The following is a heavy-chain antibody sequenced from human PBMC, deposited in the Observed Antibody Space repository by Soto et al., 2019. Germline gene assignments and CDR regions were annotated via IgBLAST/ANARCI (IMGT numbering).Heavy chain of an antibody. D-gene: IGHD5-12*01. Sequence: GGSLRLSCAASGFTFSSYWMSWVRQAPGKGLEWVANIKQDGSEKYYVDSVKGRFTISRDNAKNSLYLQMNSLRAEDTAVYYCCSGGNGYDFADLFDYWGQGTLVTVSS. CDR3: CSGGNGYDFADLFDY. J-gene: IGHJ4*02. CDR2: IKQDGSEK. CDR1: GFTFSSYW. V-gene: IGHV3-7*01.